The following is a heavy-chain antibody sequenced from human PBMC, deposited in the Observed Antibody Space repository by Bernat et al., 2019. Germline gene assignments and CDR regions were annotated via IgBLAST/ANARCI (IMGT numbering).Heavy chain of an antibody. V-gene: IGHV5-51*01. CDR2: FYPGDSDT. CDR1: GYSFTSYW. CDR3: ARQTFSSGWYGGYDY. J-gene: IGHJ4*02. Sequence: EVQLVQSGAEVKKPGESLKISCKGSGYSFTSYWIGWVRQMPGKGLEWMGIFYPGDSDTRYSPSFQGQVTISADKSISTAYLQWSSLKASDTAMYYGARQTFSSGWYGGYDYWGQGTLVTVSS. D-gene: IGHD6-19*01.